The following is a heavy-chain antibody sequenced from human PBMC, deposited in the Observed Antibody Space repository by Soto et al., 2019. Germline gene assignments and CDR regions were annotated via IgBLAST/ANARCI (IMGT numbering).Heavy chain of an antibody. J-gene: IGHJ6*02. Sequence: GASVKVSCKASGGTFSSYAISWVRQAPGQGLEWMGGIIPIFGTANYAQKFQGRVTITADESTSTAYMELSSLRSEDTAVYYCASPRSITMIGYYGMDVWGQGTTVTVSS. CDR1: GGTFSSYA. CDR3: ASPRSITMIGYYGMDV. CDR2: IIPIFGTA. D-gene: IGHD3-22*01. V-gene: IGHV1-69*13.